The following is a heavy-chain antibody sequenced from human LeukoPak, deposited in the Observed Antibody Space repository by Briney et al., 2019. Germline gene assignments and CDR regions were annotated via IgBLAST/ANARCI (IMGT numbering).Heavy chain of an antibody. CDR3: TRGFLMVRGVIDY. CDR1: GFTFGDYA. J-gene: IGHJ4*02. Sequence: GGSLRLSCTASGFTFGDYAMSWVRQAPGKGLEWVGFIRSKAYGGTTEYAASVKGRFTISRGDSKSIAYLQMNSLKTEDTAVYYCTRGFLMVRGVIDYWGQGTLVTVSS. CDR2: IRSKAYGGTT. D-gene: IGHD3-10*01. V-gene: IGHV3-49*04.